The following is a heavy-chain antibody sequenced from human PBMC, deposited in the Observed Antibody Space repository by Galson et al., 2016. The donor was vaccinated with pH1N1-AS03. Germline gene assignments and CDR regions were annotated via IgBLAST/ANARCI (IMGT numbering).Heavy chain of an antibody. J-gene: IGHJ4*02. CDR3: AGMQLGALHF. CDR1: GDSVSSNTAA. CDR2: TYYRSRWKS. V-gene: IGHV6-1*01. D-gene: IGHD1-1*01. Sequence: CAISGDSVSSNTAAWNWIRQSPSRGLEWLGRTYYRSRWKSDYAVSVKSRIIINPDTSKNQFSLQLNSVTPEDTAIYYCAGMQLGALHFWGRGTLVTVSS.